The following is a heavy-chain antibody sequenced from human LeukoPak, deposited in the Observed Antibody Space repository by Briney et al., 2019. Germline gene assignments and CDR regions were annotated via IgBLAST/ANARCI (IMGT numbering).Heavy chain of an antibody. CDR2: ISGSGGST. D-gene: IGHD5-12*01. V-gene: IGHV3-23*01. Sequence: GASLRLSCAASGFTFSSYAMSWVRQAPGKGLEWVSAISGSGGSTYYADSVKGRFTISRDNSKNTLYLQMYSLRAEDTAVYYCAKERLPTRDYFDYWGQGTLVTVSS. CDR3: AKERLPTRDYFDY. J-gene: IGHJ4*02. CDR1: GFTFSSYA.